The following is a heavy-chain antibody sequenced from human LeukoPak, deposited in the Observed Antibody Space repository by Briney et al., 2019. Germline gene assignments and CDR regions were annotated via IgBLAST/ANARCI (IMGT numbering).Heavy chain of an antibody. D-gene: IGHD2-15*01. V-gene: IGHV1-69*13. CDR3: ARDLLTLGYCSGGSCSPYYYYYMGV. J-gene: IGHJ6*03. CDR2: IIPIFGTA. Sequence: GASVKVSCKASGGTFSSYAISWVRQAPGQGLEWMGGIIPIFGTANYAQKFQGRVTITADESTSTAYMELSSLRSEDTAVYYCARDLLTLGYCSGGSCSPYYYYYMGVWGKGTTVTVSS. CDR1: GGTFSSYA.